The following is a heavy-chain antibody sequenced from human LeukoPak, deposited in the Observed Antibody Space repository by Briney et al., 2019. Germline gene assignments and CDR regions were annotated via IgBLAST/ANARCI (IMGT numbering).Heavy chain of an antibody. CDR1: GGSISSYY. CDR2: IYYTGST. J-gene: IGHJ3*02. D-gene: IGHD3-10*01. CDR3: ARSRLNYYGSANHDAFDI. Sequence: SETLSLTCTVSGGSISSYYWSWIRQPPGKGLEWIGYIYYTGSTNYNSSLKSRVTISVDRSKNQFSLKLSSVTAADTAVYYCARSRLNYYGSANHDAFDIWGQGTMVTVSS. V-gene: IGHV4-59*12.